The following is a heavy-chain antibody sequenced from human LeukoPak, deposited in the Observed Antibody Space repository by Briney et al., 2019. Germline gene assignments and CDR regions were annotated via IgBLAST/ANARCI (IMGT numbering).Heavy chain of an antibody. Sequence: GGSRRLSCSASGFSFSTFVMHWVRQAPGKGLGYVSGMSGDGARTYYADSVKGRFTISRDNSKNTLYVQMTSLRVEDTAVYYCVYQVQGVVKWGQGTLVTVSS. CDR2: MSGDGART. D-gene: IGHD3-3*01. CDR1: GFSFSTFV. J-gene: IGHJ4*02. V-gene: IGHV3-64*05. CDR3: VYQVQGVVK.